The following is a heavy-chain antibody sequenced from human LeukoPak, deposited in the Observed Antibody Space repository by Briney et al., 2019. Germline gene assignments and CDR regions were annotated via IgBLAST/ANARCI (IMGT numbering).Heavy chain of an antibody. CDR1: GFTVSSNY. CDR2: IYSGGST. CDR3: AKGYDFWSGYYSS. D-gene: IGHD3-3*01. J-gene: IGHJ5*02. Sequence: PGGSLRLSCAASGFTVSSNYMSWVRQAPGKGLEWVSVIYSGGSTYYADSVKGRFTISRDNSKNTLYLQMNSLRAEDTAIYYCAKGYDFWSGYYSSWGQGTLVTVSS. V-gene: IGHV3-53*01.